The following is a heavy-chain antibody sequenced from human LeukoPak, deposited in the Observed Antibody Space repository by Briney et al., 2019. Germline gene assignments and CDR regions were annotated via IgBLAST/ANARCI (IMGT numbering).Heavy chain of an antibody. CDR1: GLTFSTSG. J-gene: IGHJ4*02. V-gene: IGHV3-21*04. Sequence: NPGGSLRLSCTASGLTFSTSGFNWVRQAPGKGLEWVASIGPTGSDRYHADSIKGRFTISRDNANNFLYLQMNSLRDDDTALYYCMIRGDAVTVYWGPGTLVTVSS. CDR2: IGPTGSDR. D-gene: IGHD6-19*01. CDR3: MIRGDAVTVY.